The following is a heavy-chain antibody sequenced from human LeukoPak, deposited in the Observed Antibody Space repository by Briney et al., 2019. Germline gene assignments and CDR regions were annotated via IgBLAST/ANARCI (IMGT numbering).Heavy chain of an antibody. CDR1: GGSFSGYY. D-gene: IGHD3-22*01. CDR3: ARAYYYDSSSYYSDAFDI. Sequence: PSETLSLTCAVYGGSFSGYYWSWIRQPPGKGLEWIGEINHSGSTNYNPSLKSRVTISVDTSKNQFSLKLSSVTAADTAVYYCARAYYYDSSSYYSDAFDIWGQGTMVTVSS. J-gene: IGHJ3*02. CDR2: INHSGST. V-gene: IGHV4-34*01.